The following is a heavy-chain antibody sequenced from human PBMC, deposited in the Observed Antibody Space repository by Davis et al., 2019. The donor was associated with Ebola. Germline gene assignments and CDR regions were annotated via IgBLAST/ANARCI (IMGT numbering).Heavy chain of an antibody. Sequence: SVKVSCKASGYTFTSYDINWVRQAPGQGLEWMGGIIPIFGTANYAQKFQGRVTITADKSTSTAYMELSSLRSEDTAVYYCARDHYSGSGSWTDWGQGTLVTVSS. V-gene: IGHV1-69*06. J-gene: IGHJ4*02. CDR2: IIPIFGTA. CDR3: ARDHYSGSGSWTD. CDR1: GYTFTSYD. D-gene: IGHD3-10*01.